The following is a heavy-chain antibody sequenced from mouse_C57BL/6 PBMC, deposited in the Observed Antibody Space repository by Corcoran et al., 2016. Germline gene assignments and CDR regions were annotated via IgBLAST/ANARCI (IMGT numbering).Heavy chain of an antibody. V-gene: IGHV1-26*01. CDR3: ARYGSSYDDFDY. CDR2: INPNNGGT. J-gene: IGHJ2*01. Sequence: EVQLQQSGPELVKPGASVKISCKASGYTFTDYYMNWVKQSHGKSLEWIGDINPNNGGTSYNQKFKGKATLTVDKSSSTAYMELRSLTSEDSAVYYCARYGSSYDDFDYWGQGTTLTVSS. CDR1: GYTFTDYY. D-gene: IGHD1-1*01.